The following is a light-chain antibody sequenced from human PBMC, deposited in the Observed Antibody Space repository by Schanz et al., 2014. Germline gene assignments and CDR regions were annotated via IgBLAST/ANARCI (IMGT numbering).Light chain of an antibody. Sequence: EIVLTQSPDTLSLSPGEGVTLSCRASQSVTTRSLAWYQQKPGQAPRLLIYGASTRATGIPDRFSGRGSGTDFTLTISRLEPEDFAMYYCQQYGSSPYTFGLGTKLEIK. CDR1: QSVTTRS. CDR3: QQYGSSPYT. CDR2: GAS. J-gene: IGKJ2*01. V-gene: IGKV3-20*01.